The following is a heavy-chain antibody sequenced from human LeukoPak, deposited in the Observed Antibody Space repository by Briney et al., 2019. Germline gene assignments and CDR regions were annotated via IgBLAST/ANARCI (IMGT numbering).Heavy chain of an antibody. Sequence: GGSLRLSCAASGFTFSNYAMTSVRQAPGKGLEWVSSISSRGDNSYYADSVKGRFTISRDNSKSTLYLQMTSLRAEDSAFFYCTKRTDSTGSRASAFDVWGQGTVVTVSS. D-gene: IGHD2/OR15-2a*01. J-gene: IGHJ3*01. V-gene: IGHV3-23*01. CDR3: TKRTDSTGSRASAFDV. CDR1: GFTFSNYA. CDR2: ISSRGDNS.